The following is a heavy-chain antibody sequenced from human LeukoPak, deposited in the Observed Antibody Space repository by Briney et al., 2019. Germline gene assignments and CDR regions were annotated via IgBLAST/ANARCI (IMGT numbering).Heavy chain of an antibody. CDR1: GFTFDDYG. V-gene: IGHV3-20*04. Sequence: GGSLRLSCAASGFTFDDYGMSWVRQAPGKGLEWVSGINWKGGSTAYADSVKGRFTISRDNAKNSLYLEMNSLRAEDTAVYYCARGGHYGMDVWGKGTTVTVSS. CDR2: INWKGGST. CDR3: ARGGHYGMDV. J-gene: IGHJ6*04. D-gene: IGHD3-16*01.